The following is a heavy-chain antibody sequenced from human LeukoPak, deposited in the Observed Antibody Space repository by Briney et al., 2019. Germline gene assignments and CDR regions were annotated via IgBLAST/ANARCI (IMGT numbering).Heavy chain of an antibody. CDR1: GFTFSSYG. CDR2: ISGSGGST. CDR3: AKGVVVVPAATITFFYYYYYMDV. Sequence: GGSLRLSCAASGFTFSSYGMSWVRQAPGKGLEWVSAISGSGGSTYYADSVKGRFTISRDNSKNTLYLQMNSLRAEDTAVYYCAKGVVVVPAATITFFYYYYYMDVWGKGTTVTISS. D-gene: IGHD2-2*01. J-gene: IGHJ6*03. V-gene: IGHV3-23*01.